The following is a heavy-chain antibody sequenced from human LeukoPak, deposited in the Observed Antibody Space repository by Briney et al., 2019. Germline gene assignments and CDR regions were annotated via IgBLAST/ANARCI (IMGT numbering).Heavy chain of an antibody. Sequence: GGSLRLSCAASGLTFSSAWMSWVRQAPGKWLEWVGRIKSKDGGGTRDYAAPVKVRFTISRDDSKNTLYLQMNSLKTEDTAVYYCTTDYTSGNPYWGQGTLVTVSS. D-gene: IGHD3-10*01. CDR2: IKSKDGGGTR. J-gene: IGHJ4*02. CDR1: GLTFSSAW. V-gene: IGHV3-15*01. CDR3: TTDYTSGNPY.